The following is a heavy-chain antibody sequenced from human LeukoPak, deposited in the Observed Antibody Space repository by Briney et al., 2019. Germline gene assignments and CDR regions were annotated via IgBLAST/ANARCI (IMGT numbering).Heavy chain of an antibody. CDR2: IKGDGSST. J-gene: IGHJ4*02. Sequence: GGSLRLSCAASGFTFSTYWMHWVLQAPGKGLVWVARIKGDGSSTAYADSVKGRFTISRDNAKNTLYLQMTSLRAEDAAVYYCARTGFDSWGQGTLVTVSS. CDR3: ARTGFDS. V-gene: IGHV3-74*01. D-gene: IGHD1-1*01. CDR1: GFTFSTYW.